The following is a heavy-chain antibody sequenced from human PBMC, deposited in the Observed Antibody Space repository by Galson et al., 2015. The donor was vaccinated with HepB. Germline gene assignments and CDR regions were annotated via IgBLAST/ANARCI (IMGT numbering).Heavy chain of an antibody. V-gene: IGHV1-69*04. Sequence: SVKVSCKASGGTLSSYVISWVRQAPGQGPEWMGRIIPNVDVANYAQKFQGRLTITADKSTSTVYMELSSLLSEDTAVYYCARDHILQWFGELEPSPGFFDSWGQGTLVTVSS. CDR3: ARDHILQWFGELEPSPGFFDS. D-gene: IGHD3-10*01. CDR2: IIPNVDVA. J-gene: IGHJ4*02. CDR1: GGTLSSYV.